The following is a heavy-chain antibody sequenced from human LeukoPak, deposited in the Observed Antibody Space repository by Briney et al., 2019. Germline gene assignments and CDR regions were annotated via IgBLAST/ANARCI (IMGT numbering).Heavy chain of an antibody. CDR1: GFTFSSYG. D-gene: IGHD3-10*01. CDR3: YGGDDAFDI. J-gene: IGHJ3*02. CDR2: ISYDGSNK. V-gene: IGHV3-30*03. Sequence: GSLRLSCAASGFTFSSYGMHWVRQAPGKGLEWVAVISYDGSNKYYADSVKGRFTISRDNSKNTLYLQMNSLRAEDTAVNYCYGGDDAFDIWGQGTMVTVSS.